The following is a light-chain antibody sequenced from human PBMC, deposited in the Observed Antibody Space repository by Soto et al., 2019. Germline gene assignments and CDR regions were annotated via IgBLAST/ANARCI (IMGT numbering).Light chain of an antibody. Sequence: ETMMTQSPDTLSVSLGERATLSCRASQSLRSSLAWYQQKPGQAPRLLIYDASTLASGIPARFSGSGSGTEFTLTISSLQSEDFAAYYCQQYNNWPRTFGQGTKVDIK. CDR1: QSLRSS. CDR3: QQYNNWPRT. CDR2: DAS. J-gene: IGKJ1*01. V-gene: IGKV3-15*01.